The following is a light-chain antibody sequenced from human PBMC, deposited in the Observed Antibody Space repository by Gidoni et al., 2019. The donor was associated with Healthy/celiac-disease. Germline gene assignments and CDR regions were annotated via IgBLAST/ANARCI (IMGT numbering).Light chain of an antibody. J-gene: IGKJ2*01. V-gene: IGKV1-39*01. Sequence: DIQMTQSPSSLSASVGDRVTITCRASQSISSYLNWYQQKPGKDPKLLIYAASSLQSGVPSRFSGSGSGTDFTLTISSLQPEDFATYYCQQSYSTPMYTCGQGTKLEIK. CDR3: QQSYSTPMYT. CDR2: AAS. CDR1: QSISSY.